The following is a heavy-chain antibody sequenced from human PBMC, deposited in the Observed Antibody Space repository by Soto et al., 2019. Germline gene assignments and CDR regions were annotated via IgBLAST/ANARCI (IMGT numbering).Heavy chain of an antibody. CDR2: IYTSGST. J-gene: IGHJ5*02. V-gene: IGHV4-4*07. Sequence: PSETLSLTCTVSGGSVSNFYWNWIRQPAAKRLEWIGRIYTSGSTNYNPSLRSRVTMSIDTSRNQFSLKLNSVTAADKAVYYCARSSHKESWFDPWGQGTLVTVSS. CDR3: ARSSHKESWFDP. CDR1: GGSVSNFY. D-gene: IGHD6-13*01.